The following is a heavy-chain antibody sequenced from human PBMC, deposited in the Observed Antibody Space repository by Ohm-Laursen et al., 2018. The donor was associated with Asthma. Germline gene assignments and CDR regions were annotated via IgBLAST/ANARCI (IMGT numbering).Heavy chain of an antibody. J-gene: IGHJ4*02. CDR2: INHSGST. Sequence: SDTLSLTWAVYGGSFSGYYWSWIRQPPGKGLEWIGEINHSGSTNYNPSLKSRVTISVDTSKNQFSLKLSSVTAADTAVYYCARHTRYDFWSGYRLDYWGQGTLVTVSS. CDR1: GGSFSGYY. V-gene: IGHV4-34*01. CDR3: ARHTRYDFWSGYRLDY. D-gene: IGHD3-3*01.